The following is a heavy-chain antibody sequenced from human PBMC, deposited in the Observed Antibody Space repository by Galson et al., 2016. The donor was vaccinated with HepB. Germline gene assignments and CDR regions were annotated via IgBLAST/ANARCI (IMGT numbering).Heavy chain of an antibody. J-gene: IGHJ4*02. V-gene: IGHV1-2*02. CDR2: ISPNSGGT. D-gene: IGHD4-17*01. Sequence: SVKVSCKASKYTFTVYYIHWVRQAPGQGLEWMGWISPNSGGTNYAQKFQGRVTMTRDTSITTAYLELSSLRSDDSAVYYCAREAAPGYDYGLAYGGQGTPVTVSS. CDR1: KYTFTVYY. CDR3: AREAAPGYDYGLAY.